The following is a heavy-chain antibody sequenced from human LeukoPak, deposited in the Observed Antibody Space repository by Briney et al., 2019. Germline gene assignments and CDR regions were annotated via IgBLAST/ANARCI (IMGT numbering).Heavy chain of an antibody. CDR1: GFTFSSYA. CDR3: AKDPQQWLTNNWFDP. J-gene: IGHJ5*02. CDR2: ISGSGGST. D-gene: IGHD6-19*01. Sequence: AGGSLRLSCAASGFTFSSYAMSWVRQAPGKGPEWVSAISGSGGSTYYADSVKGRFTISRDNSKNTLYLQMNSLRAEDTAVYYCAKDPQQWLTNNWFDPWGQGTLVTVSS. V-gene: IGHV3-23*01.